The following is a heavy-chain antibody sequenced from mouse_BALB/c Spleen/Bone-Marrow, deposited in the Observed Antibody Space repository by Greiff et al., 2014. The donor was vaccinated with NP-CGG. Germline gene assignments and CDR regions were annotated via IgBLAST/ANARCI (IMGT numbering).Heavy chain of an antibody. D-gene: IGHD1-2*01. V-gene: IGHV2-9*02. J-gene: IGHJ3*01. Sequence: VHLVESGPGLVTPSQTLSITCTVSGFSLTSYGVHWVRQSPGKGLEWLGAICAGGSSNYYSALMSRLCITKDNSKNQVLLEMNSLQTDDTTMYYCARVFATATWGFAYWGQGTLVTVSA. CDR3: ARVFATATWGFAY. CDR2: ICAGGSS. CDR1: GFSLTSYG.